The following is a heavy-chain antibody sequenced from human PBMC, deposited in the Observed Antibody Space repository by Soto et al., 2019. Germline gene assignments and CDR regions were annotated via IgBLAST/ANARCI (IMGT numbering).Heavy chain of an antibody. V-gene: IGHV4-4*02. J-gene: IGHJ4*02. D-gene: IGHD3-16*01. Sequence: QVQLQESGPGVVQPSGTLSLTCTVSGGSINGYWSWVRQPPGKGLEWIGEIHHSGSTKYNLSLKSRVTISIDKSKNQCALNLSSVTAADTAVYYCARHGGFYFDYWGQRTLVTVSS. CDR1: GGSINGY. CDR3: ARHGGFYFDY. CDR2: IHHSGST.